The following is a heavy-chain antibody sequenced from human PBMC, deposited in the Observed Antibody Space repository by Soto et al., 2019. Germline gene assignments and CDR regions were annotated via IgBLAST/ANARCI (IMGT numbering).Heavy chain of an antibody. J-gene: IGHJ4*02. CDR2: SSYDGRET. CDR1: DFDFSSYG. Sequence: PGGSLRLSCAASDFDFSSYGIHWVRQAPGKGLEWVAASSYDGRETFYADSAKGRFTVSKEMSKNTAFLQMNALRHEDTAVYFCARDSGWPILNFDSWGQGTPGTVSS. V-gene: IGHV3-30*03. D-gene: IGHD3-10*01. CDR3: ARDSGWPILNFDS.